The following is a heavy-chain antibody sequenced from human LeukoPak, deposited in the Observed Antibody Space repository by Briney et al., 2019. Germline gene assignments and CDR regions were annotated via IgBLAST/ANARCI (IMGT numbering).Heavy chain of an antibody. V-gene: IGHV4-59*12. J-gene: IGHJ6*03. CDR1: GGSISSYY. CDR3: ARDKVGTIDFYYSYYMDV. Sequence: SETLSLTCTVSGGSISSYYWSWIRQPPGKGLEWIGYIYYSGSTNYNPSLKSRVTISVDTSKNQFSLKLSSVTAADTAVYYCARDKVGTIDFYYSYYMDVWGKGTTVTVSS. D-gene: IGHD1-26*01. CDR2: IYYSGST.